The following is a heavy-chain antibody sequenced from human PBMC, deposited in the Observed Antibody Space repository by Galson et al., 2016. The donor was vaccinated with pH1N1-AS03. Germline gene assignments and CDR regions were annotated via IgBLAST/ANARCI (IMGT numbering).Heavy chain of an antibody. CDR2: IYTGGTT. CDR3: ATWNYVAN. V-gene: IGHV3-66*01. J-gene: IGHJ4*02. CDR1: GFTVSSNY. Sequence: SLRLSCAASGFTVSSNYMSWVRQAPGKGLEWVSVIYTGGTTQYADSVKGRFTISRDNSKNVLYLQMNSLRAEDTAVYYCATWNYVANWGQGTLVTVSS.